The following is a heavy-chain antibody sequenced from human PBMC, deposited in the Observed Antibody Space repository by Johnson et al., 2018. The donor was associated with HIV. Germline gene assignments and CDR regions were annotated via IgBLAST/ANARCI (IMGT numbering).Heavy chain of an antibody. CDR2: ISYDGSNK. Sequence: QVQLVESGGGVVQPGRSLRLSCAASGFTFSGYIMHWVRQAPGKGLEWVALISYDGSNKYYADSVKGRFTISRDDSKNTLYLQMNSLKTEDTAVYYCTTDRGNGDYDAFDIWGQGTMVTVSS. CDR1: GFTFSGYI. J-gene: IGHJ3*02. D-gene: IGHD4-17*01. CDR3: TTDRGNGDYDAFDI. V-gene: IGHV3-30*04.